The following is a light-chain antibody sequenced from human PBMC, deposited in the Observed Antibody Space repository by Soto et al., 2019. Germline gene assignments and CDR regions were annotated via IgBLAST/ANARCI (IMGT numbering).Light chain of an antibody. Sequence: EVVMTQSPATLSVSRGEGVTLSCRSSQSVADNLAWFQQKPGQGPRLLIYGASTRATVIPARFSVYGSGTDFTLTITSLEPEDFAVYYCQQRSNWPPTFGQGTRLEIK. CDR2: GAS. V-gene: IGKV3-11*01. J-gene: IGKJ5*01. CDR3: QQRSNWPPT. CDR1: QSVADN.